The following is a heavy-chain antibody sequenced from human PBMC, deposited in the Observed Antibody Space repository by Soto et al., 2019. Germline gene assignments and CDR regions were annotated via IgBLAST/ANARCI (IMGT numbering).Heavy chain of an antibody. CDR3: AKDLEVRLWLYYFDY. J-gene: IGHJ4*02. CDR1: GFTFSSYG. V-gene: IGHV3-30*18. Sequence: GGSLRLSCAASGFTFSSYGMHWVRQAPGKGLEWVAVISYDGSNKYYADSVKGRFTISRDNSKNTLYLQMNSLRAEDTAVYYCAKDLEVRLWLYYFDYWGQGTLVTVSS. D-gene: IGHD5-18*01. CDR2: ISYDGSNK.